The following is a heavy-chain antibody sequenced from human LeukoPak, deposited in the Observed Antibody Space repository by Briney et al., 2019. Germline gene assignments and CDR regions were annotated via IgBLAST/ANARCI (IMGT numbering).Heavy chain of an antibody. V-gene: IGHV5-51*01. J-gene: IGHJ5*02. CDR1: GYSFTSYW. D-gene: IGHD6-13*01. CDR3: ARHYPAIAAAGTGWFDP. Sequence: AESLKISCKGSGYSFTSYWIGCVSQMPGKGREWMVVIYPGDSDTRYSPSFQGQVTISADKSISTAYLQWSSLKASDTAMYYCARHYPAIAAAGTGWFDPWGQGTLVTVSS. CDR2: IYPGDSDT.